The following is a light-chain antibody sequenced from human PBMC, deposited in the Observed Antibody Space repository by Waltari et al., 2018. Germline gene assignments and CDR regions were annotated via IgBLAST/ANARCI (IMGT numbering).Light chain of an antibody. V-gene: IGLV1-47*02. Sequence: QSVLTQPPSASGTPGQRVTISCSGSSSNIGSNYVYWYQQLPGTAPKLPIYGNNQRPSGVPDRFSGSMSGTSASLAISGLRSEDEADYYCAAWDDSLSGSYVFGPGTKVTIL. CDR2: GNN. CDR3: AAWDDSLSGSYV. CDR1: SSNIGSNY. J-gene: IGLJ1*01.